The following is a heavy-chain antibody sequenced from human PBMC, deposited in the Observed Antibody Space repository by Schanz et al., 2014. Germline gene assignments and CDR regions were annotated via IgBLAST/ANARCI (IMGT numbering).Heavy chain of an antibody. J-gene: IGHJ4*02. CDR2: MNSKTGNT. D-gene: IGHD3-10*01. V-gene: IGHV1-8*01. CDR1: GYTFTSYD. CDR3: TKGREFGR. Sequence: QVQLVQSGAEVKKPGASVKVSCKASGYTFTSYDINWVRQATGQGLEWMGWMNSKTGNTGYAQRFQGRVTMTRNTSITTAYLELSSLRSGDTAVYYCTKGREFGRWGQGTLVTVSS.